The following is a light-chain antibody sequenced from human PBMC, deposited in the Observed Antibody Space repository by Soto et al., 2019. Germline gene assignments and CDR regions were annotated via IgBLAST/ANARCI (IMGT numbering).Light chain of an antibody. Sequence: QSVLTQPPSVSGAPGQRVTISCTGSSSNIGAGYDVHWYQQRPGTAPKLLIFGNINRPSGVSNRFSGSKSGNTASLTISGLQAEDEADYYCCSYAGSSSYVFGTGTKVTVL. CDR2: GNI. V-gene: IGLV1-40*01. J-gene: IGLJ1*01. CDR3: CSYAGSSSYV. CDR1: SSNIGAGYD.